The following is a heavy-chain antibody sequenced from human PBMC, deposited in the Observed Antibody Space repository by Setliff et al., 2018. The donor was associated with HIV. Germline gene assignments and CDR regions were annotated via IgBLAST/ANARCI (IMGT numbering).Heavy chain of an antibody. Sequence: PSEPLSLPCTVPGGSINRSNYYWGWIRQPPGKGLEWIGTISYTGSTYYDPSLKSRVTISLDTSKNQFFLKLSSVTAPDTAIYYCARQTWGYYDTLTGYYRSPKNFDSWGQGTLVTVSS. CDR2: ISYTGST. J-gene: IGHJ4*02. V-gene: IGHV4-39*01. D-gene: IGHD3-9*01. CDR3: ARQTWGYYDTLTGYYRSPKNFDS. CDR1: GGSINRSNYY.